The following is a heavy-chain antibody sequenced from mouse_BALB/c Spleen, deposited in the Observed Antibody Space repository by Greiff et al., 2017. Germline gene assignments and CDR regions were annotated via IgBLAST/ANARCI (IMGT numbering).Heavy chain of an antibody. Sequence: EVQLVESGAELVKPGASVKLSCTASGFNIKDTYMHWVKQRPEQGLEWIGRIDPANGNTKYDPKFQGKATITADTSSNTAYLQLSSLTSEDTAVYYCARSAYFDYWGQGTTLTVSS. J-gene: IGHJ2*01. V-gene: IGHV14-3*02. CDR3: ARSAYFDY. CDR2: IDPANGNT. D-gene: IGHD6-1*01. CDR1: GFNIKDTY.